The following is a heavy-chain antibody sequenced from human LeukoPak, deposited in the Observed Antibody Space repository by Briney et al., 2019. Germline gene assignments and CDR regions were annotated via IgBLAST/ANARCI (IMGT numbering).Heavy chain of an antibody. CDR3: ARGGLELPDY. Sequence: PSETLSLTCTVSGGSVSSGSYFWSWIRQPPGRGLYDIGYFYYRWTTKYNPSLKSRVTISVDTSKNQSSLDLTSVTAADTAVYYCARGGLELPDYWGQGAQVTVSS. D-gene: IGHD1-26*01. J-gene: IGHJ4*02. CDR2: FYYRWTT. CDR1: GGSVSSGSYF. V-gene: IGHV4-61*01.